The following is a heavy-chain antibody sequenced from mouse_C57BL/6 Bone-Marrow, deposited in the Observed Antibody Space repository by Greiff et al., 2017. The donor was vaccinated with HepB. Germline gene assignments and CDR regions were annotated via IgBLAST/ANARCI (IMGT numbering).Heavy chain of an antibody. J-gene: IGHJ1*03. CDR2: IDPANGNT. V-gene: IGHV14-3*01. D-gene: IGHD2-5*01. CDR3: ARNSNYFWYFDV. Sequence: EVKLVESVAELVRPGASVKLSCTASGFNIKNTYMHWVKQRPEQGLEWIGRIDPANGNTKYAPKFQGKATITADTSSNTAYLQLSSLTSADAAIYYCARNSNYFWYFDVWGTGTTVTVSS. CDR1: GFNIKNTY.